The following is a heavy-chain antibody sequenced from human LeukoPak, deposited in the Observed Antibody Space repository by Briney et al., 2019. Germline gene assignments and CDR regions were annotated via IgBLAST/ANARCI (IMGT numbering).Heavy chain of an antibody. Sequence: GGSLRLSCAASGFTFDDYAMHWARQAPGKGLEWVSIIYSGGSTFYADSVKGRFTISRDNSKNTLYLQMNSLRAKDTAVYYCARGGSYLSAFDIWGQGTMVTVSS. CDR2: IYSGGST. CDR1: GFTFDDYA. D-gene: IGHD1-26*01. CDR3: ARGGSYLSAFDI. J-gene: IGHJ3*02. V-gene: IGHV3-53*01.